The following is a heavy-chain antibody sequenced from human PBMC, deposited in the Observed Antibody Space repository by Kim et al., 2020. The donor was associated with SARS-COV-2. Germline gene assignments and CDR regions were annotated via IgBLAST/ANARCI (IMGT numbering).Heavy chain of an antibody. CDR3: ARAGHYYDSSGYYSH. V-gene: IGHV4-59*13. CDR2: IYYSGST. Sequence: SETLSLTCTVSGGSISSYYWSWIRQPPGKGLEWIGYIYYSGSTNYNPSLKSRVTISVDTSKNQFSLKLSSVTAADTAVYYCARAGHYYDSSGYYSHWGQGTLVTVSS. D-gene: IGHD3-22*01. CDR1: GGSISSYY. J-gene: IGHJ4*02.